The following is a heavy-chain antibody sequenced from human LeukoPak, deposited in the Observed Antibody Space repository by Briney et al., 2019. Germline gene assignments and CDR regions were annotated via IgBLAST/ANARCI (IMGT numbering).Heavy chain of an antibody. CDR1: GFTFSTYS. Sequence: GGSLRLSCAASGFTFSTYSMNWVRQAPGKGLEWVSSISSRRSYIYYADSVKGRFTISRDNAKNSLYLQMNSLRAEDTAVYYCARDPYSGYANWYFDLWGRGTLVTVSS. J-gene: IGHJ2*01. D-gene: IGHD5-12*01. CDR3: ARDPYSGYANWYFDL. CDR2: ISSRRSYI. V-gene: IGHV3-21*01.